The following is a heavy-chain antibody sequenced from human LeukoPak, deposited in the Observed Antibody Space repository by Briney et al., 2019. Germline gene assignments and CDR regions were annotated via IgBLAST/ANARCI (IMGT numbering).Heavy chain of an antibody. CDR1: GFTVSTNY. CDR2: IYSGGST. CDR3: TRDVNFDY. Sequence: GGSLRLSCVASGFTVSTNYMSWVRQAPGKGLEWVSAIYSGGSTYYADSVKGRFTISRDNSKNTLYPQMNSLRAEDTAVYYCTRDVNFDYWGQGTLVTVSS. V-gene: IGHV3-66*01. J-gene: IGHJ4*02. D-gene: IGHD2/OR15-2a*01.